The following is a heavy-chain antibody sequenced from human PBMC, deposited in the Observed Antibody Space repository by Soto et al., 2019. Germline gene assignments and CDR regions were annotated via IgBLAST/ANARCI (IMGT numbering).Heavy chain of an antibody. J-gene: IGHJ4*02. D-gene: IGHD4-17*01. V-gene: IGHV4-59*01. CDR1: GGSISSYY. CDR2: IYYSGST. CDR3: ARGNYGGNWYCFDY. Sequence: QVQLQESGPGLVKPSETLSLTCTVSGGSISSYYWSWIRQPPGKGLEWIGYIYYSGSTYYNPSLKSRVTISVDTSKNQFSLKLSSVTAADTAVYYCARGNYGGNWYCFDYWGQGTLVTVSS.